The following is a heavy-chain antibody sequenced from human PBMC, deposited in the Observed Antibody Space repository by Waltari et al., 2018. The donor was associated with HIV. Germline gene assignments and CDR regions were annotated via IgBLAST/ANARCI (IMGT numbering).Heavy chain of an antibody. Sequence: EVPLLESGGGLVQPGGSLRLSCAASGFTFSDYAMGWVRRAPGKGLEGVSTITANGATTYYADSVKGRFTFSRDDSKNTLHLQMNSLRADDTAVYYCATGSNHLYWGQGTLVAVSS. J-gene: IGHJ1*01. CDR2: ITANGATT. CDR3: ATGSNHLY. D-gene: IGHD3-16*02. CDR1: GFTFSDYA. V-gene: IGHV3-23*01.